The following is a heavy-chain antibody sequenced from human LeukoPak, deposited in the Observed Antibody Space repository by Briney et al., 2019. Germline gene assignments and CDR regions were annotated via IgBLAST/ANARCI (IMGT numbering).Heavy chain of an antibody. Sequence: GGSLRLSCAASGFTFDDYAMHWVRQAPGKGLEWVSGISWNSGSIGYADSVKGRFTISRDNAKNSLYLQMNSLRAEDTALYYCAKAIRRITMIVVVADAFDIWGQGTMVTVSS. D-gene: IGHD3-22*01. J-gene: IGHJ3*02. CDR3: AKAIRRITMIVVVADAFDI. V-gene: IGHV3-9*01. CDR2: ISWNSGSI. CDR1: GFTFDDYA.